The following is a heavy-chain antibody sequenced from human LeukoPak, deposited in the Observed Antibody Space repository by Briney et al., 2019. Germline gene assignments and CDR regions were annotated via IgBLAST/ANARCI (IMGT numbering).Heavy chain of an antibody. Sequence: GASVKVSCKVSGYTLTELSMHWVRQAPGKGLECMGRFDPQYGETIYAPKFQGRVTMTEDTSTDTAYMELSSLRSDDTAVYYCARAGDGYNAPDFDYWGQGTLVTVSS. CDR3: ARAGDGYNAPDFDY. CDR2: FDPQYGET. D-gene: IGHD5-24*01. J-gene: IGHJ4*02. V-gene: IGHV1-24*01. CDR1: GYTLTELS.